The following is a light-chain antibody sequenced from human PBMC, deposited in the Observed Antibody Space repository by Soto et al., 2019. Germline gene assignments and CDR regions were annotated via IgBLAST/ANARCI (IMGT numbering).Light chain of an antibody. CDR1: SSNIGTNY. J-gene: IGLJ3*02. CDR2: DND. Sequence: QSVLTQPPSVSAAPGQKVTISCSGSSSNIGTNYVSWYQHLPGTAPKLLIYDNDKRPSGIPDRFSGSKSGTSATLGITGLQTGDEADYYCATWQSSPTGGWVFGGGTKLTVL. V-gene: IGLV1-51*01. CDR3: ATWQSSPTGGWV.